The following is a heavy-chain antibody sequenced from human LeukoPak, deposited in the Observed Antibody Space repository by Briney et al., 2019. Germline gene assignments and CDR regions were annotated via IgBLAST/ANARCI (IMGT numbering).Heavy chain of an antibody. Sequence: GESLMISCKGSGYSFTSYWVGWVRQMPGKGLEWMGIIYPGDSDTRYSPSFQGQVTISADKSISTAYLQRSSLKASDTAMYYCARLRASSSSEYYFDYWGQGTLVTVSS. CDR2: IYPGDSDT. J-gene: IGHJ4*02. CDR3: ARLRASSSSEYYFDY. CDR1: GYSFTSYW. D-gene: IGHD6-6*01. V-gene: IGHV5-51*01.